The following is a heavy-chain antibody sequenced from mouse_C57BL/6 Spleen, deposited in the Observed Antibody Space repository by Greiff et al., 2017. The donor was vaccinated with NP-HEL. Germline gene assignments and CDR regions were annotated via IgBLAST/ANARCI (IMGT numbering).Heavy chain of an antibody. CDR3: ARRGTVVFDY. J-gene: IGHJ2*01. D-gene: IGHD1-1*01. CDR2: IDPSDSET. Sequence: QVHVKQPGAELVRPGSSVKLSCKASGYTFTSYWMHWVKQRPIQGLEWIGNIDPSDSETHYNQKFKDKATLTVDKSSSTAYMQLSSLTSEDSAVYYCARRGTVVFDYWGQGTTLTVSS. V-gene: IGHV1-52*01. CDR1: GYTFTSYW.